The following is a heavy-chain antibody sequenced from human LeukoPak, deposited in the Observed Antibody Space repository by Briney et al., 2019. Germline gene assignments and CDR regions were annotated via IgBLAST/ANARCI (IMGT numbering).Heavy chain of an antibody. J-gene: IGHJ3*01. D-gene: IGHD2-21*02. V-gene: IGHV4-59*01. Sequence: PSETLSLTCTVSGASISSYYWSCIRQPPGNGLEWIAYIHYSGSTNYKPSLKSRVTISVDTSKTQFSLKLSSVTAADTAVYYCARDCGGDCYPNDAFDVWGQGTMVTVSS. CDR1: GASISSYY. CDR3: ARDCGGDCYPNDAFDV. CDR2: IHYSGST.